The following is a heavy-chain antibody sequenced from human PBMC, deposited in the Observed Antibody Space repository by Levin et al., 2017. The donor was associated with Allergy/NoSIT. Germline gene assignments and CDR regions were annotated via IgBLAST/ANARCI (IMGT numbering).Heavy chain of an antibody. CDR3: ARIYYTSGNSGFDY. Sequence: TLSLTCTFSGFSLSTSGMCVNWIRQPPGKALEWLARIDWDEDKFYSTSLKTRLSMTKDTSKNQVVLTMTNMDPEDTATYFCARIYYTSGNSGFDYWGQGTMVTVSS. J-gene: IGHJ4*02. CDR2: IDWDEDK. V-gene: IGHV2-70*16. CDR1: GFSLSTSGMC. D-gene: IGHD3-10*01.